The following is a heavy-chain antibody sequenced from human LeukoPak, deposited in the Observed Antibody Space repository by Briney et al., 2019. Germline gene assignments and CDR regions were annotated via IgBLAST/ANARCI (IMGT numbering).Heavy chain of an antibody. V-gene: IGHV3-15*01. CDR2: IKSQTDNGTT. CDR3: TTFYY. CDR1: GITFSNAW. Sequence: GGSLRLSCAASGITFSNAWMTWVRQAPGKGLEWVGRIKSQTDNGTTDYAAPVKGRFTISRDDSKNTLYLQMNSLKTEDTAVYYCTTFYYWGQGTLVTVSS. J-gene: IGHJ4*02.